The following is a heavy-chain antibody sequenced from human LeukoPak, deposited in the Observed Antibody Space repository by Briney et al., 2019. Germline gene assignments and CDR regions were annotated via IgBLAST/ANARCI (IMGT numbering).Heavy chain of an antibody. J-gene: IGHJ4*02. CDR2: ISSNSKYI. Sequence: GGSLRLSCAASGFTFSNYSMNWVRQAPGKGLEWVSSISSNSKYIYYADSVKGRFTISRDNAKNSLYLQMNSLRVEDTAVYYCARGYSGSYRIDYWGQGTLVTVSS. CDR3: ARGYSGSYRIDY. CDR1: GFTFSNYS. V-gene: IGHV3-21*01. D-gene: IGHD1-26*01.